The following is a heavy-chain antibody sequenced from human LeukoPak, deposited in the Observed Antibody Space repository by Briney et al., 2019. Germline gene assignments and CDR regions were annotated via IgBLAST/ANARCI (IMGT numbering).Heavy chain of an antibody. Sequence: GGSLRLSCAASGFTFTTYWMTWVRQAPGKGLEWVANINQDGSEKYFVDSVKGRFTISRDNSKNTLYLQMNSLRLEDAAIYYCARDYCSGGTCFSTYWGQGTLVTVSS. J-gene: IGHJ4*02. V-gene: IGHV3-7*01. CDR3: ARDYCSGGTCFSTY. D-gene: IGHD2-15*01. CDR2: INQDGSEK. CDR1: GFTFTTYW.